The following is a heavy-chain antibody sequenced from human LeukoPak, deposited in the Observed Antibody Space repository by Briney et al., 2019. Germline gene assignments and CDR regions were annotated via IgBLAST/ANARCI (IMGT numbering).Heavy chain of an antibody. Sequence: ASVKVSCKASGYTFTSYYMHWVRQAPGQELEWMGIINPSGGSTSYAQKFQGRVTMTRDMSTSTVYMELSSLRSEDTAVYYCARGGTVLRPNSPYDYWGQGTLVTVSS. CDR1: GYTFTSYY. CDR3: ARGGTVLRPNSPYDY. CDR2: INPSGGST. D-gene: IGHD4-17*01. J-gene: IGHJ4*02. V-gene: IGHV1-46*01.